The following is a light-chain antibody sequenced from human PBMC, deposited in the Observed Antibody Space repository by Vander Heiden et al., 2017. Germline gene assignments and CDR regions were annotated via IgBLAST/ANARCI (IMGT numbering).Light chain of an antibody. CDR1: QSVLYSSNNQNY. CDR2: WAS. V-gene: IGKV4-1*01. CDR3: QQYYSTPPT. J-gene: IGKJ2*01. Sequence: DIVMTQSPDSLAVSLGERPTINCKSCQSVLYSSNNQNYLAWYQQKPGQAPKLLIYWASTRESGVPDRFSGSGSGTDFTLTISSLQAEDVAVYYCQQYYSTPPTFGQGTKLESK.